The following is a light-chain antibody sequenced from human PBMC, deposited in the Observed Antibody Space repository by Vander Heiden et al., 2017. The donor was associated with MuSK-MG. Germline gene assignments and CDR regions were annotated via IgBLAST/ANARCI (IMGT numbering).Light chain of an antibody. Sequence: EVVLTQSPGTLSVSPGERATLSCRASQSVSSIYLAWYQQKAGQAPRLLIYGASSRATGIPDRFSGSGSGTDFTLTISRLGPEDFAVYYCQQCGSSITFGQGTRLEIK. CDR3: QQCGSSIT. V-gene: IGKV3-20*01. J-gene: IGKJ5*01. CDR2: GAS. CDR1: QSVSSIY.